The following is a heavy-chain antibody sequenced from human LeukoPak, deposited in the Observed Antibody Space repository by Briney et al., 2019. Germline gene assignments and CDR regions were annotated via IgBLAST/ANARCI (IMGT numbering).Heavy chain of an antibody. J-gene: IGHJ6*03. Sequence: RAGGSLRLSCAAFGFIFDDYGMSWVRQAPGKGLEWVSGINWNGGSTGYADSVKGRFTISRDNAKNSLYLQMNSLRAEDTALYYCARVQLVDYYYYSYMDVWGKGTTVTVSS. CDR2: INWNGGST. CDR1: GFIFDDYG. V-gene: IGHV3-20*04. D-gene: IGHD6-6*01. CDR3: ARVQLVDYYYYSYMDV.